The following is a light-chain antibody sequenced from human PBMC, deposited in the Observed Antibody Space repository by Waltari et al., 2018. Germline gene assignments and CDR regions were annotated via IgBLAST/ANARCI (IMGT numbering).Light chain of an antibody. CDR3: CSYAGSFTWV. CDR1: NSDVGGYTY. J-gene: IGLJ1*01. Sequence: QSALTQPRSVSGSPGQSVTISCPGTNSDVGGYTYVSWYQQHPDKAPRLIIYDVYTRPSGVPNRFSGSKSANTASLTISGLQSEDEADYYCCSYAGSFTWVFGTGTKVTVL. V-gene: IGLV2-11*01. CDR2: DVY.